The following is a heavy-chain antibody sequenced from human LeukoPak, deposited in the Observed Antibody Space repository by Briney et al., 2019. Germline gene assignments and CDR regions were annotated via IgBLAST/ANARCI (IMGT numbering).Heavy chain of an antibody. CDR2: MNPNSGNT. J-gene: IGHJ3*02. Sequence: ASVKVSCKASGYTFTSYDINWVRQATGQGLEWMGWMNPNSGNTGYAQKFQGRVTMTRNTSISTAYMELSSLRSEDTAVYYCATAPSRDGYNGGAFDIWGQGTMVTVSS. CDR1: GYTFTSYD. CDR3: ATAPSRDGYNGGAFDI. D-gene: IGHD5-24*01. V-gene: IGHV1-8*01.